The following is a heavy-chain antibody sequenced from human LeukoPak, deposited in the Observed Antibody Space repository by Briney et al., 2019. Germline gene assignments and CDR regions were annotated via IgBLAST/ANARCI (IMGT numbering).Heavy chain of an antibody. J-gene: IGHJ6*02. V-gene: IGHV3-30-3*01. CDR1: GFTFSSYA. Sequence: QSGGSLRLSCAASGFTFSSYAMHWVRQAPGKGLEWVAVISYDGSNKYYADSVKGRFTISRDNSKNTLYLQMNSLRAEDTAVYYCANPVYAISRHYYGMDVWGQGTTVTVSS. CDR2: ISYDGSNK. D-gene: IGHD2-8*01. CDR3: ANPVYAISRHYYGMDV.